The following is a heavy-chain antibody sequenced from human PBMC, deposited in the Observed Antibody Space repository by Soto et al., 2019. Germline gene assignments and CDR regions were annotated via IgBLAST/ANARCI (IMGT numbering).Heavy chain of an antibody. Sequence: GASVKVSCKASGYTFTSYAMNWVRQAPGQRLEWMGWINGGNGDTKYSQRFQDRVTITRDTSASTAYMELSSLRSEDTPVYYCARDGLMSWFDPWGQGTLVTVSS. J-gene: IGHJ5*02. CDR3: ARDGLMSWFDP. V-gene: IGHV1-3*01. CDR2: INGGNGDT. D-gene: IGHD2-8*01. CDR1: GYTFTSYA.